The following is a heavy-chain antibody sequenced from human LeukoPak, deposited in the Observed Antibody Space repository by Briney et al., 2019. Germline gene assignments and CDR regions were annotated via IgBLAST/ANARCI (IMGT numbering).Heavy chain of an antibody. Sequence: GGSLRLSCAASGFTVSSNYMSWVRQAPGKGLEWVSVIYSGGSTYYADSVKGRFTISRDNSKNTLYLQMNSLRAEDTAVYYCARGYPPSGIAAAGTPYDYWGQGTLVTVSS. D-gene: IGHD6-13*01. J-gene: IGHJ4*02. CDR2: IYSGGST. CDR3: ARGYPPSGIAAAGTPYDY. CDR1: GFTVSSNY. V-gene: IGHV3-53*01.